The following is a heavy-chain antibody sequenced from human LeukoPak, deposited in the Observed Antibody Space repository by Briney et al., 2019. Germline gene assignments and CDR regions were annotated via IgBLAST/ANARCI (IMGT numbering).Heavy chain of an antibody. CDR1: GGSISSRSYY. J-gene: IGHJ4*02. Sequence: SETLSLTCTVSGGSISSRSYYWGWIRQPPGKGLEWIGNIYYSGITYYNPSLTSRVTISVDTSKNQFSLRLTSVTAADTAVYYCARYPYSDSGVWQAFDYWGQGTLVTVSS. CDR3: ARYPYSDSGVWQAFDY. V-gene: IGHV4-39*01. CDR2: IYYSGIT. D-gene: IGHD5-12*01.